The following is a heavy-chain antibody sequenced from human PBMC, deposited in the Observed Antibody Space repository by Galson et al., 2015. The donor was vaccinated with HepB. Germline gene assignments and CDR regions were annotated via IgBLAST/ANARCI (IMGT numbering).Heavy chain of an antibody. Sequence: SETLSLTCSVSGGSISSYYWTWIRQPPGKGLEWVGYMYYGGSTNYNPSLKSRVTISVDTSKSQVSLNLNSVTAADTAVYYCARLSRSSWYLPDYWGQGTLVTVSS. CDR1: GGSISSYY. CDR3: ARLSRSSWYLPDY. V-gene: IGHV4-59*01. J-gene: IGHJ4*02. D-gene: IGHD6-13*01. CDR2: MYYGGST.